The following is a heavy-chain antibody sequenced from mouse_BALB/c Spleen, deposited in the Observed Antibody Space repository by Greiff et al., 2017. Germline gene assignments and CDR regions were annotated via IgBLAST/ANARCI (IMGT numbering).Heavy chain of an antibody. V-gene: IGHV1S81*02. D-gene: IGHD1-1*01. J-gene: IGHJ2*01. Sequence: QVQLQQPGAELVKPGASVKLSCKASGYTFTSYYMYWVKQRPGQGLEWIGGINPSNGGTNFNEKFKSKATLTVDKSSSTAYMQLSSLTSEDSAVYYCTRNYGSSFDYWGQGTTLTVSS. CDR1: GYTFTSYY. CDR2: INPSNGGT. CDR3: TRNYGSSFDY.